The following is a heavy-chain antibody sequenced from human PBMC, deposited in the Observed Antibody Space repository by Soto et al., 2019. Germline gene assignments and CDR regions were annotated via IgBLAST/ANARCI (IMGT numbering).Heavy chain of an antibody. V-gene: IGHV4-30-4*08. J-gene: IGHJ4*01. CDR3: ARDSVSGGTPFAPY. Sequence: WSMIRKPPGKGLEWIGYIYYSGSTYYNPSLKSRVTISVDTSKNQFSLKLSSVTAADTAVYYCARDSVSGGTPFAPYWGQGPLVTLSS. CDR2: IYYSGST. D-gene: IGHD2-15*01.